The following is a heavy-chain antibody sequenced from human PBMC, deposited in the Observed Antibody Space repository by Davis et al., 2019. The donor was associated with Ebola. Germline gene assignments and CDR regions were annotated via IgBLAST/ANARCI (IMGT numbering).Heavy chain of an antibody. Sequence: GESLKISCAASGFTFSSYSMNWVRQAPGKGLEWVSSISSSSSYIYYADSVKGRFTISRDNAKNSLYLQMNSLRAEDTAVYYCARDRNYDFWSGYGLDYWGQGTLVTVSS. D-gene: IGHD3-3*01. V-gene: IGHV3-21*01. CDR3: ARDRNYDFWSGYGLDY. CDR1: GFTFSSYS. CDR2: ISSSSSYI. J-gene: IGHJ4*02.